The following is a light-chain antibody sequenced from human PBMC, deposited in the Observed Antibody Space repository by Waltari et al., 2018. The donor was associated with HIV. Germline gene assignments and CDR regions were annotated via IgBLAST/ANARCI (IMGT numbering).Light chain of an antibody. V-gene: IGKV3-11*01. CDR2: DAS. J-gene: IGKJ1*01. Sequence: EIVLTQSPATLSFSPGERATLSCRASQSVSSYLAWYQQKPGQAPRLLIYDASNRATGIPGRFSGSGSGTDFTLTISSLEPEDVAVYYCQQRSNWPVTFGQGTKVEIK. CDR1: QSVSSY. CDR3: QQRSNWPVT.